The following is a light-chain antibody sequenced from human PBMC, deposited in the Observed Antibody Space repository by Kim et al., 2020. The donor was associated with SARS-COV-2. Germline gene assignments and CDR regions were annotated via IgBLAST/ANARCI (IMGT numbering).Light chain of an antibody. J-gene: IGLJ3*02. V-gene: IGLV2-8*01. CDR1: SSDVGRYNY. Sequence: QSALTQPPSASGSPGQSVTISCTGTSSDVGRYNYVSWYQQHPGKAPKVMINEVSKRPSGVPDRFSGSKSGNTASLTVSGLQGEDEADYYCSSYAGNNKWVFGGGTQLTVL. CDR2: EVS. CDR3: SSYAGNNKWV.